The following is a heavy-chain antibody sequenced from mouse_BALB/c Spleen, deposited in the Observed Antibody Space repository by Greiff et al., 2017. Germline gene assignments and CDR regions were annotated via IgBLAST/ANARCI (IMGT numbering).Heavy chain of an antibody. D-gene: IGHD2-2*01. V-gene: IGHV5-17*02. CDR3: ARSMVTTPYWYFDV. Sequence: DVHLVESGGGLVQPGGSRKLSCAASGFTFSSFGMHWVRQAPEKGLEWVAYISSGSSTIYYADTVKGRFTISSDNPKNTLFLQMTSLRSEDTAMYYCARSMVTTPYWYFDVWGAGTTVTVSS. J-gene: IGHJ1*01. CDR1: GFTFSSFG. CDR2: ISSGSSTI.